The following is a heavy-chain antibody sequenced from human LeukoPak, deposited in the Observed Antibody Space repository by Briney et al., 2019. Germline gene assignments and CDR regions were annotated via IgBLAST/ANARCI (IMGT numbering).Heavy chain of an antibody. V-gene: IGHV1-69*13. D-gene: IGHD3-22*01. J-gene: IGHJ4*02. CDR1: GGTFSSYA. Sequence: GASVKVSCKASGGTFSSYAISWVRQAPGQGLEWMGGIIPIFGTANYAQKFQGRVTITADESTSTAYMELSSLGSEDTAVYYCAVHYYDSSGYYSSFDYWGQGTLVTVSS. CDR3: AVHYYDSSGYYSSFDY. CDR2: IIPIFGTA.